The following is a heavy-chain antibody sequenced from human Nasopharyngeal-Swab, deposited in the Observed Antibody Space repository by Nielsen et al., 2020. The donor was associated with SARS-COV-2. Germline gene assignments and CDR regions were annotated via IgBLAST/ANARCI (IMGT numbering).Heavy chain of an antibody. CDR3: ARQGGGVIRAAGSQFDY. D-gene: IGHD6-13*01. CDR2: ISYDGSNK. V-gene: IGHV3-30-3*01. J-gene: IGHJ4*02. Sequence: WIRQPPGKGLEWVAVISYDGSNKYYADSVKGRFTISRDNSKNTLYLQMNSLRAEDTAVYYCARQGGGVIRAAGSQFDYWGQGTLVTVSS.